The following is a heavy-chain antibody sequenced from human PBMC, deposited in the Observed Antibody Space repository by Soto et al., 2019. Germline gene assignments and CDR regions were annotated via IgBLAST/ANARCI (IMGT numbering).Heavy chain of an antibody. CDR2: IIPILGIA. Sequence: ASVKVSCKASGGTFSSYTISWVRQAPGQGLEWMGRIIPILGIANYAQKFQGRVTITADKSTSAVYMDLSSLRSEDTAVYYCASHHGEHDLSLNWAFDYWGQGTLVTVSS. CDR1: GGTFSSYT. D-gene: IGHD7-27*01. CDR3: ASHHGEHDLSLNWAFDY. V-gene: IGHV1-69*02. J-gene: IGHJ4*02.